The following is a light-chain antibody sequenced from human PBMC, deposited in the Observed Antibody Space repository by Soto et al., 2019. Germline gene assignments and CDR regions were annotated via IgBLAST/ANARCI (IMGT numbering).Light chain of an antibody. CDR1: SSDVGGYNF. CDR3: SSYTSSYTYV. V-gene: IGLV2-14*03. J-gene: IGLJ1*01. CDR2: DVS. Sequence: QSVLAQPASVSGSPGQSVTISCAGTSSDVGGYNFVSWYQQHPGKAPQLMIYDVSSRPSGVSNRFSGSKSGNTASLTIFGLQAEDEADYYCSSYTSSYTYVFGTGTKVTVL.